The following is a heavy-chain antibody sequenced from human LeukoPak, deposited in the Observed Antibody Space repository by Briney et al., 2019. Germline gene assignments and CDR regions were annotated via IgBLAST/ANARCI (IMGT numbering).Heavy chain of an antibody. Sequence: GRSLRRSCAASGFTFSNSAMHWVRQAPGKGLEWVAVISFDGTNKYYADSVKGRFTISRDNSKNTVYVQMSSLRGDDSGVYYCAAGSSVDCSRTSWPPTDYWGQGTLVTVSS. CDR2: ISFDGTNK. J-gene: IGHJ4*02. CDR1: GFTFSNSA. D-gene: IGHD2-2*01. CDR3: AAGSSVDCSRTSWPPTDY. V-gene: IGHV3-30-3*01.